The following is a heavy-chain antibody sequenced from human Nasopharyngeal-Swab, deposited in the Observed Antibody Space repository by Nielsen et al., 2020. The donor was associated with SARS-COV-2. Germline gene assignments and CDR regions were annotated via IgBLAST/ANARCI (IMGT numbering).Heavy chain of an antibody. V-gene: IGHV3-7*01. D-gene: IGHD2-15*01. CDR1: EFTINTYW. CDR3: AKDQGCSGGGCGLDY. J-gene: IGHJ4*02. Sequence: GESLKISCAASEFTINTYWMSWVRQAPGKGLEWVANIKQDGSETNYVDSVKGRFTISRDYAKNSLYLEMNSLRADDTAVYYCAKDQGCSGGGCGLDYWGPGTLVTVSS. CDR2: IKQDGSET.